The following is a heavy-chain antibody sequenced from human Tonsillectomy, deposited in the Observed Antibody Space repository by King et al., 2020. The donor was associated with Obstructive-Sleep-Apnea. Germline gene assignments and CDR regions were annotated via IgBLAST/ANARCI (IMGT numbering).Heavy chain of an antibody. CDR2: LSGNGGST. CDR1: GFTFSSYG. V-gene: IGHV3-23*04. CDR3: AKNTHYDFWSERNWFDP. J-gene: IGHJ5*02. Sequence: VQLVESGGDMGQPGGSLRLSCAASGFTFSSYGMSWVRQAPGKGLEWVSALSGNGGSTYYADSVKGRFTISRDNSQNTLYLQMNSLRADDTAVYYCAKNTHYDFWSERNWFDPWGQGTLVTVSS. D-gene: IGHD3-3*01.